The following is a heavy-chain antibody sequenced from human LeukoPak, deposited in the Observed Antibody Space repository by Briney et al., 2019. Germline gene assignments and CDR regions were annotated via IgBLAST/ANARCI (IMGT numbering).Heavy chain of an antibody. V-gene: IGHV3-30*18. J-gene: IGHJ4*02. CDR2: IANDGSNE. D-gene: IGHD5-18*01. CDR3: AKDRNPPRDTAMVTGYFDY. CDR1: GFTFSSYG. Sequence: GGSLRLSCAASGFTFSSYGMHWVRQAPGKGLEWVAVIANDGSNEYYADSVKRRFTISRDNSKNTLYLQMNSLRAEDTAVYYCAKDRNPPRDTAMVTGYFDYWGQGTLVSVSS.